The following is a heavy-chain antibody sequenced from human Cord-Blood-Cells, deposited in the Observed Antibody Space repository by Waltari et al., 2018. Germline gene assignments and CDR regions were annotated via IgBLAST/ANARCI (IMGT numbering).Heavy chain of an antibody. CDR2: INHSGST. J-gene: IGHJ6*02. D-gene: IGHD3-16*01. CDR3: ARGLKTPGGHGGYYYYYGMDV. Sequence: QVQLQQWGAGLLKPSETLYLTCAVYCGSFSVCSWSWIPQPPGKGLEWIGEINHSGSTNYNPSLKSRVTISVDTSKNQFSLKLSSVTAADTAVYYCARGLKTPGGHGGYYYYYGMDVWGQGTTVTVSS. V-gene: IGHV4-34*01. CDR1: CGSFSVCS.